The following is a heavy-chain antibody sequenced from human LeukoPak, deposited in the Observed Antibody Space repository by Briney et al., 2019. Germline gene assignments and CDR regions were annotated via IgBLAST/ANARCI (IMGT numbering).Heavy chain of an antibody. D-gene: IGHD2-15*01. CDR3: AADRYCSGGSCYDIAFDI. V-gene: IGHV1-58*02. CDR2: IVVGSGNT. Sequence: SVKVSCKASGFTFTSSAMQWVRQARGQRLEWIGWIVVGSGNTNYAQKFQERVTITRDMSTSTDYMELSSMRSEDTAVYYCAADRYCSGGSCYDIAFDIWSQGTMVTVSS. CDR1: GFTFTSSA. J-gene: IGHJ3*02.